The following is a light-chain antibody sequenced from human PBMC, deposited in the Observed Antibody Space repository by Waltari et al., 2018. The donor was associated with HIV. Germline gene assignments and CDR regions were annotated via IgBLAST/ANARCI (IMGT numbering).Light chain of an antibody. V-gene: IGKV2-30*01. Sequence: DVVMTQSPLSLPVSLGQSASISCKSNQSLVYTDGNTFLTWFHQRPGQSPRRLISTVSNRDSGVSDRFTGCGSGTEFTLNIDKVESDDVGVYYCMQGTYWPRTFGQGTKLEIK. CDR1: QSLVYTDGNTF. CDR3: MQGTYWPRT. J-gene: IGKJ2*01. CDR2: TVS.